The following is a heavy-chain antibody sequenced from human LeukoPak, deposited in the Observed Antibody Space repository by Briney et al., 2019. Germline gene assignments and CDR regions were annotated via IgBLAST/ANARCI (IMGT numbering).Heavy chain of an antibody. Sequence: SQTLSLTCTVSGGSISSGDYYWSWIRQPPGKGLEWIGYIYYSGSTYYNPSLKSRVTISVDTSKNQFSLKLSSVTAADTAVYYCARVCSSTCCYRDAFDIWGQGTMVTVSS. V-gene: IGHV4-30-4*08. CDR1: GGSISSGDYY. CDR2: IYYSGST. CDR3: ARVCSSTCCYRDAFDI. D-gene: IGHD2-2*01. J-gene: IGHJ3*02.